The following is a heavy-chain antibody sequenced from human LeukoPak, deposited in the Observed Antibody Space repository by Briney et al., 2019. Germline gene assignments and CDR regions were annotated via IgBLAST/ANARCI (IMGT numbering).Heavy chain of an antibody. V-gene: IGHV3-30*04. CDR1: GFTFSSYA. CDR2: ISYDGSNK. CDR3: ARDRGGYNSIFDY. Sequence: GGSLRLSCAASGFTFSSYAMHWVRQAPGKGLEWVAVISYDGSNKYYADSVKGRFTISRDNSKNTLYLQMNSLRAEDTAVYYCARDRGGYNSIFDYWGQGTLVTVSS. D-gene: IGHD5-24*01. J-gene: IGHJ4*02.